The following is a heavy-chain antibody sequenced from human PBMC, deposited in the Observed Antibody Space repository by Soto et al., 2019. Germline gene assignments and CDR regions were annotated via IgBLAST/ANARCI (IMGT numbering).Heavy chain of an antibody. CDR2: ISYGGSER. V-gene: IGHV3-30*03. J-gene: IGHJ4*02. Sequence: SLRLSCAASGFTFSNDGMHWIRQAPGKGLEWVADISYGGSERYYGDSVKGPFTISRDDSTNTLFLQMNSLTPEDTAVYYCTRGGVTYFDYWGQGTLVTVSS. CDR1: GFTFSNDG. CDR3: TRGGVTYFDY.